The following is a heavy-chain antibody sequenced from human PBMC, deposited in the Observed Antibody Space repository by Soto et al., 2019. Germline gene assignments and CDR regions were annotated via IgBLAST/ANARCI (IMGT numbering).Heavy chain of an antibody. CDR3: ARHGYTSGRTYFDY. D-gene: IGHD6-25*01. Sequence: QLQLLESGTGLVKPSETLSLTCTVSGGSIGSSSYYWGWIGQPPGKGLEWIGSIYDRGSTYSNPSLKSRLTTSLDTSKNQFSLKLTSVTAADTAVYYCARHGYTSGRTYFDYWGQGTLVTVSS. J-gene: IGHJ4*02. CDR1: GGSIGSSSYY. CDR2: IYDRGST. V-gene: IGHV4-39*01.